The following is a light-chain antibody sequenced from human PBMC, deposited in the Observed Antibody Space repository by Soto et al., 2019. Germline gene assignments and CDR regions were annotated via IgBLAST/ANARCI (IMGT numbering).Light chain of an antibody. CDR1: QRVSSH. V-gene: IGKV3-15*01. J-gene: IGKJ1*01. CDR2: GTS. Sequence: ETVMTQSPVTLSVSPGDTATLSCRASQRVSSHLAWYQQKPGQAPRLLIYGTSTRATGIPARFSGSGSGTEFTLTITRLEPEDFAVYYCQQYGGSPRTFGQGTKV. CDR3: QQYGGSPRT.